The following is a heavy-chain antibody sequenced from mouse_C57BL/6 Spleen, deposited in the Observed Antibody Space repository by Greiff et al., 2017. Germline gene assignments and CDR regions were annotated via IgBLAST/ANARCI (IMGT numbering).Heavy chain of an antibody. Sequence: EVMLVESGGDLVKPGGSLKLSCAASGFTFSSYGMSWVRQTPDKRLEWVATISSGGSYTYYPDSVKGRVTISRDNAKNTLYLQMSSLKSEDTAMYYCASLYGSSRVYAMDYWGQGTSVTVSS. D-gene: IGHD1-1*01. CDR1: GFTFSSYG. J-gene: IGHJ4*01. CDR2: ISSGGSYT. CDR3: ASLYGSSRVYAMDY. V-gene: IGHV5-6*01.